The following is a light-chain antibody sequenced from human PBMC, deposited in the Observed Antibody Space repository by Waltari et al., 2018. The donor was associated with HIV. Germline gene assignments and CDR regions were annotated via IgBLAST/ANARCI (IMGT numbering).Light chain of an antibody. CDR1: GSNIGGHE. CDR3: GTWDSSLSAV. CDR2: DKN. Sequence: QSVLTQPPSVSAAPGQTVTISCSGRGSNIGGHEVSWYQQLPGTAPKLLIYDKNKRSSGIPDRFSGSKSGTSATLGITGLQTGDEADYHCGTWDSSLSAVFGGGTKVTV. V-gene: IGLV1-51*01. J-gene: IGLJ3*02.